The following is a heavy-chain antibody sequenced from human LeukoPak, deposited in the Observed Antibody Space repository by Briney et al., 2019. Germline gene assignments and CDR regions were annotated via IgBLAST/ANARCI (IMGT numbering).Heavy chain of an antibody. V-gene: IGHV5-51*01. CDR3: AIHVIVVTTVPDAFDI. CDR2: IFPDGSHT. D-gene: IGHD2-21*02. J-gene: IGHJ3*02. Sequence: HGESLKISCKTSGFRFTDQWIGWVRQVPGRGLEWMGIIFPDGSHTVYSPSFRGRITISADRYTSTAYLHWSSLRASDTAMYYCAIHVIVVTTVPDAFDIWGQGTMVTVSS. CDR1: GFRFTDQW.